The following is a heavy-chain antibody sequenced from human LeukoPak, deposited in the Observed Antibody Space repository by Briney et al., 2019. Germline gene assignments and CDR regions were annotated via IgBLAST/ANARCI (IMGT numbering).Heavy chain of an antibody. CDR2: ISYDGSNK. CDR1: GFTFSNYA. D-gene: IGHD6-6*01. V-gene: IGHV3-30-3*02. Sequence: GGSLRLSCAASGFTFSNYAMHWVRQAPGKGLEWVSVISYDGSNKYYADSVKGRFTVSRNNSKNTLYLQMNSLRAEDTAVYYCAKLHSLQYSPEYWGQGTLVTVSS. J-gene: IGHJ4*02. CDR3: AKLHSLQYSPEY.